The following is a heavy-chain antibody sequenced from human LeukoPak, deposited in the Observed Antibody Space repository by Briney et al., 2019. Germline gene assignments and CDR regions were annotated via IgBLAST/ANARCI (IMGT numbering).Heavy chain of an antibody. CDR1: GGSISSYY. D-gene: IGHD6-13*01. CDR3: ARLLAAAVPISLAYYYYMDV. Sequence: SETLSLTCTVSGGSISSYYWSWIRQPPGKGLEWIGYIYTSGSTNYNLSLKSRVTISVDTSKNQFSLKLSSVTAADTAVYYCARLLAAAVPISLAYYYYMDVWGKGTTVTVSS. V-gene: IGHV4-4*09. J-gene: IGHJ6*03. CDR2: IYTSGST.